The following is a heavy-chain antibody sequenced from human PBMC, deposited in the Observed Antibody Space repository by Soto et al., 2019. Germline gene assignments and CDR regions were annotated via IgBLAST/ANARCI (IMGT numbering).Heavy chain of an antibody. CDR1: AGSISSYY. J-gene: IGHJ4*02. Sequence: SETLSLTCTVSAGSISSYYWSRIRKPPGKGLEWIGYIYYSGSTNYNPSLKSRVTISVDTSKNQFSLKLSSVTAADTAGYYCARAIRDYFDYWGQVTLLSVSS. CDR2: IYYSGST. D-gene: IGHD3-9*01. CDR3: ARAIRDYFDY. V-gene: IGHV4-59*01.